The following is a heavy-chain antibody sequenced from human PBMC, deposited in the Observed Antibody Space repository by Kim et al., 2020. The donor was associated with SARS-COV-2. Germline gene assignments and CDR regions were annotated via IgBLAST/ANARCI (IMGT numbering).Heavy chain of an antibody. Sequence: SETLSLTCTLSGGSISSSTYYWGWIRQPPGKGLEWIGSIYYRGSTYYNPSLKSRVTMSVDTSKNQFSLKLSSVTAADTAVYYCARPPTDYYDRSGLYYF. CDR2: IYYRGST. D-gene: IGHD3-22*01. CDR3: ARPPTDYYDRSGLYYF. CDR1: GGSISSSTYY. J-gene: IGHJ4*01. V-gene: IGHV4-39*01.